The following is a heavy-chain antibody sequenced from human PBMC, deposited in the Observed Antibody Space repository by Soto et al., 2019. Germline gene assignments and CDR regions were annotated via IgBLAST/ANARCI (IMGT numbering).Heavy chain of an antibody. CDR1: GDSITAYY. V-gene: IGHV4-59*08. Sequence: QVQLQESGPGLVKDSETLSLTCSVSGDSITAYYWSWIRQSPGKGLEWIGYIYHAGNTNYNPSLRGRVTMSVDTSRNRFYLKLKSVTAADTSIYYCARLNYYFHHGGQGTLVTVSS. CDR2: IYHAGNT. CDR3: ARLNYYFHH. D-gene: IGHD1-20*01. J-gene: IGHJ4*02.